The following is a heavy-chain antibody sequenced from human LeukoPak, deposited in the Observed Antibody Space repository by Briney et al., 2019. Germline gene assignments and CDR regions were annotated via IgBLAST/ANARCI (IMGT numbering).Heavy chain of an antibody. Sequence: GASVKVSCKVSGYTLTELSMHWVRQAPGKGLEWMGGFDPEDGETIYAQKFQGRVTMTEDTSTDTAYMELSSLRSEDTAVYYCATGSLKYYDILTGGGFDPWGQRTLVTVSS. CDR3: ATGSLKYYDILTGGGFDP. D-gene: IGHD3-9*01. CDR2: FDPEDGET. CDR1: GYTLTELS. V-gene: IGHV1-24*01. J-gene: IGHJ5*02.